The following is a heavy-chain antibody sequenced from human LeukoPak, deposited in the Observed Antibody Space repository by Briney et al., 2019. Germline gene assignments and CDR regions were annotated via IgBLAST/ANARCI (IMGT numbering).Heavy chain of an antibody. J-gene: IGHJ4*02. V-gene: IGHV1-18*01. CDR2: ISAYNGNT. Sequence: ASVKVSCKASGYTLTSYGISWVRQAPGQGLEWMGWISAYNGNTNYAQKLQGRVTMTTDTSTSTAYMELRSLRSDDTAVYYCARVLRYYDFWSGYYYDYWGQGTLVTVSS. CDR3: ARVLRYYDFWSGYYYDY. D-gene: IGHD3-3*01. CDR1: GYTLTSYG.